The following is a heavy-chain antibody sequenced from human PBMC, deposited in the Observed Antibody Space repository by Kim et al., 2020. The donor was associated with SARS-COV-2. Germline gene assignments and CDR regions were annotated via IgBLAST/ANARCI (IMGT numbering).Heavy chain of an antibody. J-gene: IGHJ4*02. V-gene: IGHV3-72*01. Sequence: GGSLRLSCVASGFTFSDHYMDWVRQAPGKGLEWVGRSRKKVNGFTTEYAASVKDRFTISRDDSRNSVSLQMNSLKTEDTAVYYCSCANSSGTYYYLGDFWGQGTLVTVSS. D-gene: IGHD3-22*01. CDR1: GFTFSDHY. CDR2: SRKKVNGFTT. CDR3: SCANSSGTYYYLGDF.